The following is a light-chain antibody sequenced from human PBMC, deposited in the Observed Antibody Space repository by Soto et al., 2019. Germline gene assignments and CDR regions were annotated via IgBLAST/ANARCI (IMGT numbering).Light chain of an antibody. J-gene: IGKJ5*01. CDR3: QQYGSSLPIT. V-gene: IGKV3-20*01. Sequence: EIVLTQSPATLSVSPGERVTLSCRASQSVDINLAWYQQRPGQAPRLLIYGASSRATGIPDRFSGSGSGTDFTLTISRLEPEDFAVYYCQQYGSSLPITFGQGTRLEIK. CDR2: GAS. CDR1: QSVDIN.